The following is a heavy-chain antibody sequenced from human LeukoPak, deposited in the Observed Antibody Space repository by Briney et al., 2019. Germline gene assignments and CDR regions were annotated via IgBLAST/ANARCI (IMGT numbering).Heavy chain of an antibody. CDR1: GDSISSGSYY. CDR2: IYYSGST. CDR3: ARDGDLNWFDP. V-gene: IGHV4-39*07. J-gene: IGHJ5*02. D-gene: IGHD3-10*01. Sequence: PSETLSLTCTVSGDSISSGSYYWGWIRQPPGKALEWIGSIYYSGSTYYNPSLKSRVTISVDTSKNQFSLKLSSVTAADTAVYYCARDGDLNWFDPWGQGTLVTVSS.